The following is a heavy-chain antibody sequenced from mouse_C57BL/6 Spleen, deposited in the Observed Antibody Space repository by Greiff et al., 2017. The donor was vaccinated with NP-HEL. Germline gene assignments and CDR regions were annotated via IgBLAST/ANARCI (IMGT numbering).Heavy chain of an antibody. J-gene: IGHJ2*01. Sequence: EVQLQQSVAELVRPGASVKLSCTASGFNFTNSYMHWVKQRPEQGLEWIGRIDPATGSTKYDPKFQGKATLTADTPSNTAYLQLSSLTSEDSAIYYCAIDACTWNYPDDWGQGTTLTVSS. D-gene: IGHD2-1*01. V-gene: IGHV14-3*01. CDR3: AIDACTWNYPDD. CDR2: IDPATGST. CDR1: GFNFTNSY.